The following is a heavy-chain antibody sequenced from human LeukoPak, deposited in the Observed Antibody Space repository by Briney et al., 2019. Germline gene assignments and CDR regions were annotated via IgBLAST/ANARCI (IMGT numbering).Heavy chain of an antibody. CDR2: FDPEDGET. Sequence: GASVKVSCKASGYTFTSYGISWVRPAPGKGVEWMGGFDPEDGETIYAQKFQGRVTMTEDTSTHTAYMELSSLRSEDTAVYYCATGGDYVSYVDYWGQGTLVTVSS. CDR3: ATGGDYVSYVDY. J-gene: IGHJ4*02. CDR1: GYTFTSYG. D-gene: IGHD4-17*01. V-gene: IGHV1-24*01.